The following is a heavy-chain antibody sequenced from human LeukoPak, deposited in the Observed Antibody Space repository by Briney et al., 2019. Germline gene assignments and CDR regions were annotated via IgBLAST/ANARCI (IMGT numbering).Heavy chain of an antibody. CDR3: ARALMLEYSSSAAAGFEYYYYMDV. CDR1: GFTFSSYS. CDR2: ISSSSSYI. Sequence: GGSLRLSCAASGFTFSSYSMNWVRQAPGKGLEWVSSISSSSSYIYYADSVKGRFTISRDNAKNSLYLQMNSLRAEDTAVYYCARALMLEYSSSAAAGFEYYYYMDVWGKGTTVTVSS. D-gene: IGHD6-6*01. J-gene: IGHJ6*03. V-gene: IGHV3-21*01.